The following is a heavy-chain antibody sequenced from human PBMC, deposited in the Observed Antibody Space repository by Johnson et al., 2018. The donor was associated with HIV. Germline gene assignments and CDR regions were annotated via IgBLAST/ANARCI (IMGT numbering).Heavy chain of an antibody. CDR2: IKQDGSEK. D-gene: IGHD6-13*01. CDR1: GFTFSSYW. Sequence: VYLVESGGGLVQPGGSLRLSCAASGFTFSSYWMSWVRQAPGKGLEWVANIKQDGSEKYYVDSVKGRFTISRDNSKNTLYLQMNSLRAEDTAVYYCARVITEGGTRWAFDIWGQGTIVTVSS. J-gene: IGHJ3*02. CDR3: ARVITEGGTRWAFDI. V-gene: IGHV3-7*05.